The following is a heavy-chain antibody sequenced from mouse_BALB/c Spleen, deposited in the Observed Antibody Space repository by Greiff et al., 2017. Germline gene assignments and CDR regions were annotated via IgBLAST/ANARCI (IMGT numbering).Heavy chain of an antibody. CDR3: ARHPNWDEAY. CDR1: GFTFSSYG. J-gene: IGHJ3*01. CDR2: ISSGGSYT. D-gene: IGHD4-1*01. V-gene: IGHV5-6*02. Sequence: DVMLVESGGDLVKPGGSLKLSCAASGFTFSSYGMSWVRQTPDKRLEWVATISSGGSYTYYPDSVKGRFTISRDNAKNTLYLQMSSLKSEDTAMYYCARHPNWDEAYWGQGTLVTVSA.